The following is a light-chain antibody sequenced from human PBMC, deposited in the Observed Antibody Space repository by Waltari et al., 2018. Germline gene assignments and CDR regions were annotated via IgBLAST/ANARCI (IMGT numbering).Light chain of an antibody. Sequence: VLTQSPGTLSLSPGERATLPGRASQSVGRALAWYQQKPGQAPRLLIYDASIRATGVPDRFSGSGSGTDFSLTISRLEPEDVAVYNCQHYVRLPVTFGQGTKVE. CDR3: QHYVRLPVT. V-gene: IGKV3-20*01. CDR1: QSVGRA. J-gene: IGKJ1*01. CDR2: DAS.